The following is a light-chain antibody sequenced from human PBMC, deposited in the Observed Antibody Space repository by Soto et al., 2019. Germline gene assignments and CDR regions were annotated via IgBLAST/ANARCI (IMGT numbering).Light chain of an antibody. CDR3: HVWDSGSDQGI. Sequence: SYELTQPPSVSLAPGQTARNTCGGNNIGVKSVHWYQQKPGQAPVLVVYDDSARPSGIPERFSGSNSGNTATLTVSRVEGGDEADYYCHVWDSGSDQGIFGGGTKLTVL. J-gene: IGLJ2*01. CDR1: NIGVKS. V-gene: IGLV3-21*02. CDR2: DDS.